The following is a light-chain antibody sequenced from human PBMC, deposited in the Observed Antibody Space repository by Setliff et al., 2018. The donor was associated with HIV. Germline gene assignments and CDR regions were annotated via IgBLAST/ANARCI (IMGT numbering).Light chain of an antibody. CDR2: EGT. CDR1: SSDIGSYNL. Sequence: QSALAQPASVSGSPGQSITISCSGASSDIGSYNLVSWYQQFPGKAPKLIIYEGTKRPSGISIRFSASKSDNTASLTISGLQAEDEADYHCSSYGSRGTWLFGGGTKVTVL. V-gene: IGLV2-23*01. J-gene: IGLJ3*02. CDR3: SSYGSRGTWL.